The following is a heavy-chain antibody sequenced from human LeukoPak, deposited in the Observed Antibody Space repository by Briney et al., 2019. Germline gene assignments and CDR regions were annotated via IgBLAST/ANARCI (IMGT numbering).Heavy chain of an antibody. Sequence: PSETLSLTCTVSGGSISSYYWSWIRQPAGKGLEWIGRIYTSGGTNYNPSLKSRVTLSVDTSKNQFSLKLTSVTAADTAVYYCARHEEEDGYNAKTFDYWGQGTLVTVSS. CDR3: ARHEEEDGYNAKTFDY. CDR2: IYTSGGT. J-gene: IGHJ4*02. V-gene: IGHV4-4*07. D-gene: IGHD5-24*01. CDR1: GGSISSYY.